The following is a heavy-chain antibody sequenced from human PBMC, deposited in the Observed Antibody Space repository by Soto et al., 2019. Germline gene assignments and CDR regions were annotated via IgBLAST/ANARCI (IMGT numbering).Heavy chain of an antibody. D-gene: IGHD2-15*01. CDR1: GYTFTSYY. CDR2: INPNSGGT. J-gene: IGHJ3*02. V-gene: IGHV1-2*04. Sequence: GASVKVSCKASGYTFTSYYMHWVRQAPGQGLEWMGWINPNSGGTNYAQKFQGWVTMTRDTSISTAYMELSRLRSDDTAVYYCARGAYCSGGSCYSPPTDDAFDIWGQGTMVTVSS. CDR3: ARGAYCSGGSCYSPPTDDAFDI.